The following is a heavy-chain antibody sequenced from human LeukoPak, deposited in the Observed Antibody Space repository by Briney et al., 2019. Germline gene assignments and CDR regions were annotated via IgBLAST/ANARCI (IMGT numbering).Heavy chain of an antibody. CDR2: IWYAESYK. V-gene: IGHV3-33*08. CDR3: ARSRDGYIHGLEY. CDR1: GFTFSSYA. Sequence: GRSLRLSCAASGFTFSSYAMHWVRQAPGKGPEWVANIWYAESYKYYGDNNKHYADSVKGRFTISRDDSKNTLYLQMNSLRAEDTAIYYCARSRDGYIHGLEYWGRGTLVIVS. J-gene: IGHJ4*02. D-gene: IGHD5-24*01.